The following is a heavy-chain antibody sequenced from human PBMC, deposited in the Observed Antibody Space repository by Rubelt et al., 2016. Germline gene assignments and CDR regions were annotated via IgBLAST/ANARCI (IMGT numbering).Heavy chain of an antibody. CDR3: ARGGHRDGYNYHFDY. D-gene: IGHD5-24*01. CDR2: SSFSGCT. V-gene: IGHV4-39*01. Sequence: QLQLQASGPGLGKPSETLSPTCTVSGGSLSSSSYYRGWVRQPPGTGLGGIGSSSFSGCTYYTTSLKRRITITVNTSKNQLSLKLGSVTAADTAVYYCARGGHRDGYNYHFDYWGQGTLVTVSS. CDR1: GGSLSSSSYY. J-gene: IGHJ4*02.